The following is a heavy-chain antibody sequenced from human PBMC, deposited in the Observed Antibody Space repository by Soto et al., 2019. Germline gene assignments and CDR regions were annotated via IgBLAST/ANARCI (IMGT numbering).Heavy chain of an antibody. V-gene: IGHV4-34*01. D-gene: IGHD5-18*01. J-gene: IGHJ6*02. Sequence: SETLSLTCAVYGGSFSGYYWSWIRQPPGKGLEWIGEINHSGSTNCNPSLKSRVTISVDTSKNQFSLKLSSVTAAYTAVYYCARGGYSYGYYYYYGMDVWGQGTTVTVSS. CDR2: INHSGST. CDR3: ARGGYSYGYYYYYGMDV. CDR1: GGSFSGYY.